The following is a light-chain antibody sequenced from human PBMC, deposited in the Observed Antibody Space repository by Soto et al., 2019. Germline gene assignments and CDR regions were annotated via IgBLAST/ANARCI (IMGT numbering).Light chain of an antibody. CDR3: QQYGRSPLT. CDR2: GAS. J-gene: IGKJ4*01. V-gene: IGKV3-20*01. Sequence: EIVLTQSPGTLSLSPGERATLSCRASQSVSSNYLAWYQQKPGQAPRLLIYGASSRATGIPDRFSGSGYGTDFTLTISRLEPEDFAVYHCQQYGRSPLTFGGGTKVEIK. CDR1: QSVSSNY.